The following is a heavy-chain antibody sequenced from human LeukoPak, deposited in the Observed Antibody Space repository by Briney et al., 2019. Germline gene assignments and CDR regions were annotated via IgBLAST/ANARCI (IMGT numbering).Heavy chain of an antibody. CDR3: ARDSLPVVGTPDAFNI. D-gene: IGHD6-19*01. CDR1: GFTFSSYS. J-gene: IGHJ3*02. CDR2: ISSSSSYI. Sequence: GGSLRLSCAASGFTFSSYSMNWVRQAPGKGLEWVSSISSSSSYIYYADSVKGRFTISRNNAKNSLYLQMNSLRAEDTSVYYCARDSLPVVGTPDAFNIWGQGTMVTVSS. V-gene: IGHV3-21*01.